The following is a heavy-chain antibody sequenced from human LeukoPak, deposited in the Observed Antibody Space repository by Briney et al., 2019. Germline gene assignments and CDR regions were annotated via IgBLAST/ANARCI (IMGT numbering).Heavy chain of an antibody. CDR1: GGSISSGGYY. CDR3: ARGITVVREAPFQH. V-gene: IGHV4-31*03. CDR2: IYYSGST. Sequence: PSETQGLICTVSGGSISSGGYYWSWIRQHPGKGLEWIGYIYYSGSTYYNPSLKSRVTISVDTSKNQFSLKLSSVTAADTAVYYCARGITVVREAPFQHWGQGTLVTVSS. D-gene: IGHD3-10*01. J-gene: IGHJ1*01.